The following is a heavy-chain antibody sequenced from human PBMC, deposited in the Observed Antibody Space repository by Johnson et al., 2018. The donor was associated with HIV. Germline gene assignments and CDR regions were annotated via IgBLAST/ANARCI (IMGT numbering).Heavy chain of an antibody. CDR1: GFTFDDYA. J-gene: IGHJ3*02. Sequence: VQLVESGGGVVQPGRSLRLSCAASGFTFDDYAMHWVRQAPGRGLEWVSGISWNGGSTSYADSVKGRFTISRDNAKTSLYLQVNSLRAEDTAVYYCAILGWGAFDIWGQGTMVTVSS. D-gene: IGHD2-21*01. CDR3: AILGWGAFDI. CDR2: ISWNGGST. V-gene: IGHV3-9*01.